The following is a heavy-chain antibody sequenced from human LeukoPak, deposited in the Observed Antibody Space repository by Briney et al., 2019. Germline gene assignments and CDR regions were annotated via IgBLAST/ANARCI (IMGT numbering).Heavy chain of an antibody. CDR2: IYYSGST. D-gene: IGHD3-3*01. J-gene: IGHJ4*02. V-gene: IGHV4-39*01. Sequence: PSETLSLTCTVSGGSISSSSYYWGWIRQPPGKGLEWIGSIYYSGSTYYNPSLKSRVTLSVDTSKNQFSLKLSSVTAANTAVYYCARLCYFWSDAYFDYWGQGTLVTVSS. CDR3: ARLCYFWSDAYFDY. CDR1: GGSISSSSYY.